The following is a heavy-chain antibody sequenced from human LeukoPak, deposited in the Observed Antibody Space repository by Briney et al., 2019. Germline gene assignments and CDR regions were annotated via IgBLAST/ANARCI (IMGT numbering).Heavy chain of an antibody. J-gene: IGHJ4*02. D-gene: IGHD2-2*01. Sequence: ASVKVSCKASGYTFTNYGISWVRQAPGQGREWMGWISAYNGNTNYAQKLQGRVSMTTDTSTSTAYMELRSLRSDDTAVYYCARDYCSSTSCYFDYWGQGTLVTVSS. V-gene: IGHV1-18*04. CDR2: ISAYNGNT. CDR3: ARDYCSSTSCYFDY. CDR1: GYTFTNYG.